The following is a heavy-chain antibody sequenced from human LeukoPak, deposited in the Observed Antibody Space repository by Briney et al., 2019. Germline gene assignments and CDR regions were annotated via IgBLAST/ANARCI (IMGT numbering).Heavy chain of an antibody. D-gene: IGHD3-22*01. J-gene: IGHJ4*02. CDR3: AIMHPYYDGSGYWVQ. Sequence: GGSLTLSCAASGFTFSSYAMSWVRQAPGKGLEWVSGISTSGGSTGYADSVRGRFTISRDNPGNTLYMEMNSLRGGDTAVYYCAIMHPYYDGSGYWVQWGQGTLVTVSS. CDR2: ISTSGGST. CDR1: GFTFSSYA. V-gene: IGHV3-23*01.